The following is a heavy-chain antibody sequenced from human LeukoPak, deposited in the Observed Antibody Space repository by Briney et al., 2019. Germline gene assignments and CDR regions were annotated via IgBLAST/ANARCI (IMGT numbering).Heavy chain of an antibody. CDR3: ARGRDSSSWYEAFGY. Sequence: ASVKVSCKASGYTFTSYDIYWVRPATGQGLGWMGWMNPNSGNTGYAQKFQGRVTMTRNTSISTAYMELSSLRSEDTAVYDCARGRDSSSWYEAFGYWGQGTLVTVSS. CDR2: MNPNSGNT. CDR1: GYTFTSYD. J-gene: IGHJ4*02. D-gene: IGHD6-13*01. V-gene: IGHV1-8*01.